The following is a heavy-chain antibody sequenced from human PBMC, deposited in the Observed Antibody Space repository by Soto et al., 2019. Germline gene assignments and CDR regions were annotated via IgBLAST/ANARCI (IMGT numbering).Heavy chain of an antibody. CDR3: GRGPGLSWNGSLGWFDP. D-gene: IGHD1-1*01. J-gene: IGHJ5*02. V-gene: IGHV4-34*01. Sequence: QVQLQQWGAGLLKPSETLSLTCAVYGGSFSGYYWSWIRQPPGKGLEWIGEINHSGSTNYNPSLKSPVTISVGTSKNQFSRKLSSVTAADTAVYYWGRGPGLSWNGSLGWFDPWGQGTLVTVSS. CDR1: GGSFSGYY. CDR2: INHSGST.